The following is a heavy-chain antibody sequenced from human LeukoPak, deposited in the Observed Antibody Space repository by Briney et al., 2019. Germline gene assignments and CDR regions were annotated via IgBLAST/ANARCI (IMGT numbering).Heavy chain of an antibody. CDR1: GLRFSSFA. J-gene: IGHJ4*02. V-gene: IGHV3-23*01. D-gene: IGHD3-16*01. CDR3: ARASWVSSADAVR. Sequence: GALSLSCAASGLRFSSFAMSWVRQAPARGLQWVSSMKGTGERFYADSVRGRFTLSRDDSRNTVYLQLNNLRVEDTAVYYCARASWVSSADAVRWGQGTVVTVSS. CDR2: MKGTGER.